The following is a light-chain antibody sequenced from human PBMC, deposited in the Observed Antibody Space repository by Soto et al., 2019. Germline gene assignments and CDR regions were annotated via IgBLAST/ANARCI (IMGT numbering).Light chain of an antibody. CDR3: SSYTTTSTVL. J-gene: IGLJ2*01. Sequence: QSALTQPASVSGSPGQSITISCTGTSNDVGGYNYVSWYEQHPGRAPKLIIYEVSNRPSGISNRFSGSKSGNTASLTISGLQAEDEADYYCSSYTTTSTVLFGGGTQLTVL. V-gene: IGLV2-14*01. CDR1: SNDVGGYNY. CDR2: EVS.